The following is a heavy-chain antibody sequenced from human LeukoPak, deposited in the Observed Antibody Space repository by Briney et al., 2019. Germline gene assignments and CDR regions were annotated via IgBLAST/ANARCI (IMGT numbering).Heavy chain of an antibody. CDR3: ARGFTIFGVVNDGFDI. V-gene: IGHV3-74*01. D-gene: IGHD3-3*01. CDR2: INSDGSST. Sequence: PGGFLRLSCAASEFTFSNYWMHWVRQAPGKGLVWVSRINSDGSSTSYADSAKGRFTISRDNAKNTLYLQMNSLRVEDTAVYYCARGFTIFGVVNDGFDIWGQGTTVTVSS. CDR1: EFTFSNYW. J-gene: IGHJ3*02.